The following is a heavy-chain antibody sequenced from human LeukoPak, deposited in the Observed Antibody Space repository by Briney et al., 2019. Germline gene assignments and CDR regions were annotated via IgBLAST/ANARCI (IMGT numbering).Heavy chain of an antibody. CDR3: AGLVGRYSSGLYYYYFDY. CDR2: MYLSGTT. V-gene: IGHV4-4*02. Sequence: SETTSLTCTVSAASINSLDIWGWARPPTGKGLEWIGEMYLSGTTHSNPSVKSRVTISIDKSKNQFFLTLSSVTAADTAVYYCAGLVGRYSSGLYYYYFDYWGQGTLVTVSS. CDR1: AASINSLDI. J-gene: IGHJ4*02. D-gene: IGHD3-22*01.